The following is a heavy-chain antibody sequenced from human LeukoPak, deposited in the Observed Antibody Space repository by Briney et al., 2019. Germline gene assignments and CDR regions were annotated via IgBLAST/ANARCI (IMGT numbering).Heavy chain of an antibody. CDR2: IYHSGST. CDR3: ATLSDRAAGWFDP. D-gene: IGHD1-14*01. CDR1: GGSISSSNW. V-gene: IGHV4-4*02. Sequence: SETLSLTCAVSGGSISSSNWWSWVRQPPGKGLEWIGEIYHSGSTNYNPSLKSRVTISVDKSKNQFSLNLSSVTAADTAVYYCATLSDRAAGWFDPWGQGTLVTVSS. J-gene: IGHJ5*02.